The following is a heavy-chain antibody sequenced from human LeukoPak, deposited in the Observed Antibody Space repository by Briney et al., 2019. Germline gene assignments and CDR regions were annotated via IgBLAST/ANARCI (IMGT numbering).Heavy chain of an antibody. Sequence: XMXWVRQAPGXGLEWXSSIGGSGNYIYYADSVKGRFTISRDNAKNSLYLQMNSLRAEDTAVYYCARATTEAGISASGTAYWGQGTLVTVSS. CDR2: IGGSGNYI. D-gene: IGHD6-13*01. V-gene: IGHV3-21*01. CDR1: X. J-gene: IGHJ4*02. CDR3: ARATTEAGISASGTAY.